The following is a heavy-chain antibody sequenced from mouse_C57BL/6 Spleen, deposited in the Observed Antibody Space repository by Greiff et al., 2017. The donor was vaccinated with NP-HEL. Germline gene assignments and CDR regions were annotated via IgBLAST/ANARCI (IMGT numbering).Heavy chain of an antibody. J-gene: IGHJ2*01. Sequence: EVQLQESGPELVKPGASVKIPCKASGYTFTDDNMDWVKQSHGKSLEWIGDINPNNGGISYNQKFKGKATLTVDKSSSTAYMELRSLTSEDTAVYYCARSAGYYPQYFDYWGQGTTLTVSS. V-gene: IGHV1-18*01. D-gene: IGHD2-3*01. CDR2: INPNNGGI. CDR1: GYTFTDDN. CDR3: ARSAGYYPQYFDY.